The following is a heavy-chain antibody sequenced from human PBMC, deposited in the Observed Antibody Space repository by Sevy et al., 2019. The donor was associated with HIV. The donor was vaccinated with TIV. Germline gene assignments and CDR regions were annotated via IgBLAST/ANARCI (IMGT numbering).Heavy chain of an antibody. J-gene: IGHJ6*02. Sequence: GALRLSCAASGFTFSSYGMHWVRQAPGKGLEWVAVISYDGSNKFYADSVKGRFTISRDNSKNTLYLQMNSLRADDTAVYHCAKHEAATPYYYYGMDVWGQGTPVTVSS. CDR3: AKHEAATPYYYYGMDV. CDR2: ISYDGSNK. CDR1: GFTFSSYG. D-gene: IGHD2-15*01. V-gene: IGHV3-30*18.